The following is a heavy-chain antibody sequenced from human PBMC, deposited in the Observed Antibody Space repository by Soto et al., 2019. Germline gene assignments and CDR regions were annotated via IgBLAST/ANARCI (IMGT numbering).Heavy chain of an antibody. CDR2: INPSGGST. D-gene: IGHD2-15*01. Sequence: EASVTVCCKASGYTFTSYYIHWVRQAHGQGLEWMGIINPSGGSTSYAQKFQGRVTMTRDTSTSTVYMELSSLRSEDTAVYYCASASDRTGLGYCSGWGQGTLVTVSS. V-gene: IGHV1-46*03. CDR3: ASASDRTGLGYCSG. J-gene: IGHJ4*02. CDR1: GYTFTSYY.